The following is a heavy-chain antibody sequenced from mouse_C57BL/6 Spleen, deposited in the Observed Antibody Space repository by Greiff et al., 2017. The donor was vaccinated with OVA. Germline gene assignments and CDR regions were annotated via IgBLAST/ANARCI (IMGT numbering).Heavy chain of an antibody. Sequence: LVEPGASVKMSCKASGYTFTDYYMNWVKQSHGKSLEWLGVIHPYNGGTSYNQKFKGKATLTVDKSSSTAYMELNSLTSEDSAVYYCARAYSGSSESYAMDYWGQGTSVTVSS. D-gene: IGHD1-1*01. CDR2: IHPYNGGT. CDR3: ARAYSGSSESYAMDY. CDR1: GYTFTDYY. J-gene: IGHJ4*01. V-gene: IGHV1-19*01.